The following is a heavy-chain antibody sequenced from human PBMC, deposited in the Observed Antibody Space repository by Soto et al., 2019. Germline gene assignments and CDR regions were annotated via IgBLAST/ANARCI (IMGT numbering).Heavy chain of an antibody. J-gene: IGHJ6*02. V-gene: IGHV3-23*01. D-gene: IGHD3-16*01. CDR2: ISGSGGST. Sequence: GSLRLSCAASGFTFSSYAMSWVRQAPGKGLEWVSAISGSGGSTYYADSVKGRFTISRDNSKNTLYLQMNSLRAEDTAVYYCAKTAARGSYYYYYGMDVWGQGTTVTVSS. CDR1: GFTFSSYA. CDR3: AKTAARGSYYYYYGMDV.